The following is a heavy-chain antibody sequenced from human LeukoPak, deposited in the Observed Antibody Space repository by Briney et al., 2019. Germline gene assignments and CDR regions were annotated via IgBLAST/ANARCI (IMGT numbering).Heavy chain of an antibody. D-gene: IGHD1-26*01. V-gene: IGHV4-38-2*02. CDR3: ARDETMGSFDF. CDR2: IYHSGST. Sequence: KPSETLSLTCTVSGYSISSGDYWGWIRQPPGKGLEWIGSIYHSGSTFYNPSLKSRVAISADTSKNQVSLKLSSVTAADTAVYYCARDETMGSFDFWGQGALVTVSS. J-gene: IGHJ4*02. CDR1: GYSISSGDY.